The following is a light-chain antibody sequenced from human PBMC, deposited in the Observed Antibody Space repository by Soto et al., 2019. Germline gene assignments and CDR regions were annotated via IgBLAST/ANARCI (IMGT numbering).Light chain of an antibody. CDR1: QSVSNN. V-gene: IGKV3-15*01. Sequence: EIVMTQSPAILSVSPGDTATLSCRAGQSVSNNLAWYQQKPGQTPRLVIYGASNRATGVPARFSGSGSGTEFTLTISSLKSEDFAVYYCLQYDDWHRTFGQGTKVDIK. J-gene: IGKJ1*01. CDR2: GAS. CDR3: LQYDDWHRT.